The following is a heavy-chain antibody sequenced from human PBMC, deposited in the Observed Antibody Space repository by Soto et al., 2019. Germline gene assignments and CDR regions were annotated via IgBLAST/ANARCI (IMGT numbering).Heavy chain of an antibody. V-gene: IGHV3-23*04. D-gene: IGHD6-6*01. CDR2: IGFSGDST. CDR3: ARKFSSSSFDLDY. CDR1: GFPFSSYS. Sequence: EVQLVESGGGLVQPGGSLRLSCAGSGFPFSSYSMSWVRHAPDKGPEWVSAIGFSGDSTNYADSVKGRFTSSRDNSKNTLYLQMNSLTAEDTAVYYCARKFSSSSFDLDYWGQGTLVTVSS. J-gene: IGHJ4*02.